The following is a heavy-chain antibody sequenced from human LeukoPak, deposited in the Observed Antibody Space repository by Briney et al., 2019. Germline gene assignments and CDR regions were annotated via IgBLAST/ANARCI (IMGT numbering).Heavy chain of an antibody. CDR1: GFTFSSYS. CDR2: ISYDGSNK. V-gene: IGHV3-30*03. D-gene: IGHD4-17*01. Sequence: GGSLRLSCAASGFTFSSYSMNWVRQAPGKGLEWVAVISYDGSNKYYADSVKGRFTISRDNSKNTLYLQMNSLRAEDTAVYYCASGSNDYGDYGPTHDDYWGQGTLVTVSS. CDR3: ASGSNDYGDYGPTHDDY. J-gene: IGHJ4*02.